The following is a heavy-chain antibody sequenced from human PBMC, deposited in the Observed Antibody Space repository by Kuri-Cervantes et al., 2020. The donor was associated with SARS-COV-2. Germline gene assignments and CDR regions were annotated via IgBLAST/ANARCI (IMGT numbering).Heavy chain of an antibody. V-gene: IGHV3-21*01. Sequence: GGSLRLSCAASGFTFSSYSMNWVRQAPGKGLEWVSSISSSSSYKCYADSVKGRFTISRDNSKNTLYLQMNSLRAEDTAVYYCARANGGSYRGWFDPWGQGTLVTVSS. CDR2: ISSSSSYK. J-gene: IGHJ5*02. D-gene: IGHD1-26*01. CDR1: GFTFSSYS. CDR3: ARANGGSYRGWFDP.